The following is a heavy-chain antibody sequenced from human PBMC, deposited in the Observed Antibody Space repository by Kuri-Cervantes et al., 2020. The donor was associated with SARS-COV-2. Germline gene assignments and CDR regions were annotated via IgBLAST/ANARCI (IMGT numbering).Heavy chain of an antibody. V-gene: IGHV3-21*01. CDR3: AREEGGELGEAFDY. Sequence: GGSLRLSCVASGFRFSNYNLNWVRQVPGKGLEWVSTISSGSDYIYYGDSVKGRFTISRDNAENSLYLQMNSLRVGDTAVYYCAREEGGELGEAFDYWGQGALVTVSS. CDR1: GFRFSNYN. CDR2: ISSGSDYI. D-gene: IGHD7-27*01. J-gene: IGHJ4*02.